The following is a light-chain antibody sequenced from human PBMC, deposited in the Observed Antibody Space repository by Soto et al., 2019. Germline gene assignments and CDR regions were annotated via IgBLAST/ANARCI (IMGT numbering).Light chain of an antibody. V-gene: IGKV1-27*01. Sequence: IQMTQSPSSLSASVGDRVTITCRVSQGISNYLAWYQQKPGKVPKLLIFAASTLQSGVPSRFSGSGSGTDFTLTISSLQPEDVATYYCQRYNSAPLTFGGGTKVELK. CDR3: QRYNSAPLT. CDR2: AAS. CDR1: QGISNY. J-gene: IGKJ4*01.